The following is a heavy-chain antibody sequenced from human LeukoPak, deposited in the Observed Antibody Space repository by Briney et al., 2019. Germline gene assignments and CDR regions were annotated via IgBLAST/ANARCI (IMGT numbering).Heavy chain of an antibody. CDR1: GGSISSYY. J-gene: IGHJ4*02. CDR2: IYYSGST. Sequence: PSETLSLTCTVSGGSISSYYWSWIRQPPGKGLEWIGYIYYSGSTNYNPSLKSRVTISVDTSKNQFSLKLSSVTAADTAVYYCARDLVFHWGQGTLGTVSS. V-gene: IGHV4-59*01. CDR3: ARDLVFH.